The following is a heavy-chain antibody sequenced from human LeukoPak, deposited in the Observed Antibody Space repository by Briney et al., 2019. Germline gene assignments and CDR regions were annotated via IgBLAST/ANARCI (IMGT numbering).Heavy chain of an antibody. V-gene: IGHV6-1*01. J-gene: IGHJ4*02. CDR3: AKDVRYYDSSGYYFDY. CDR1: GDSVSSNSAA. D-gene: IGHD3-22*01. Sequence: PSQTLSLTCAISGDSVSSNSAAWNWIRQSPSRGLEWLGRTYYRSKWYNGYAVFVKSRISVNPDTSKNQFSLQLNSVTPEDTAVYYCAKDVRYYDSSGYYFDYWGQGTLVTVSS. CDR2: TYYRSKWYN.